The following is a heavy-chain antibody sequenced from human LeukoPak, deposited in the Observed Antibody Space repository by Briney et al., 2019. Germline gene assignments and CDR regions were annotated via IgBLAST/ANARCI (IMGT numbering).Heavy chain of an antibody. CDR1: GYTFTSHA. CDR3: ARGQNTPMVRGVIFDY. J-gene: IGHJ4*02. Sequence: ASVKVSCKASGYTFTSHAMHWVRQAPGQRLEWMGWINAGNGNTKYSQKFQGRVTITRDTSASTAYMELSSLRSEDTAVYYCARGQNTPMVRGVIFDYWGQGTLVTVSS. V-gene: IGHV1-3*01. D-gene: IGHD3-10*01. CDR2: INAGNGNT.